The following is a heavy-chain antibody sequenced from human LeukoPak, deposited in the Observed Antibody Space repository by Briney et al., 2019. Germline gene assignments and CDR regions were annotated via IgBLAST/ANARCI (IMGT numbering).Heavy chain of an antibody. D-gene: IGHD3-22*01. Sequence: ASVKVSCKASGYTFTGYYMHWVRQAPGQGLEWMGWINPNSGGTNYAQKCQGRVTITKDTSISTAYIELRRLRSDAPAVYYCARDLAQTYYYDSSGSTTLYWGQGTLVTVSS. CDR2: INPNSGGT. CDR3: ARDLAQTYYYDSSGSTTLY. J-gene: IGHJ4*02. V-gene: IGHV1-2*02. CDR1: GYTFTGYY.